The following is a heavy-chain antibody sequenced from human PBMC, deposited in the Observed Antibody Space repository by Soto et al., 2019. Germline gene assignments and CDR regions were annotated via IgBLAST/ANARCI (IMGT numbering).Heavy chain of an antibody. CDR3: AKGQGLYYYYGMDV. CDR1: GFTFSSYA. CDR2: ISGSGGST. V-gene: IGHV3-23*01. J-gene: IGHJ6*02. Sequence: PGGSLRLSCAASGFTFSSYAMSWVRQAPGKGLEWVSAISGSGGSTYYADSVTGRFTISRDNSKNTLYLQMNSLRAEDTAVYYCAKGQGLYYYYGMDVWGQGTTVTVS.